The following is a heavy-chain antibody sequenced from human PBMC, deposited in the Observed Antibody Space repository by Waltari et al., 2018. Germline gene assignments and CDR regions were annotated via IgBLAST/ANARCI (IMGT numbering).Heavy chain of an antibody. V-gene: IGHV4-39*01. D-gene: IGHD5-12*01. CDR1: GGSITTNTHY. Sequence: QLQLQESGPGLVTPSETLALTCSVSGGSITTNTHYWGWIRQPPGQGLEWIGTISYNGATYSSPSLRGRLTLSRDTAMNQLSLKLGSVTAADTAVYYCATYIGASVGTAAFDVWGQGTMVTVSS. J-gene: IGHJ3*01. CDR2: ISYNGAT. CDR3: ATYIGASVGTAAFDV.